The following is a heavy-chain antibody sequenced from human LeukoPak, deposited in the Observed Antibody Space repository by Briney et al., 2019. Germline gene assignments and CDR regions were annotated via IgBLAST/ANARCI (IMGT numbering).Heavy chain of an antibody. CDR1: GFTFSSYA. D-gene: IGHD5/OR15-5a*01. J-gene: IGHJ4*02. V-gene: IGHV3-30-3*01. Sequence: QPVGSLRLSCAASGFTFSSYAVHWVRQAPGKGLEWVAVISYDGSNKYYADSVKGRFTISRDNSKNTLYLQMNSLRAEDTAVYYCASGQDPNSVHTTIDYWGQGTLVTVSS. CDR2: ISYDGSNK. CDR3: ASGQDPNSVHTTIDY.